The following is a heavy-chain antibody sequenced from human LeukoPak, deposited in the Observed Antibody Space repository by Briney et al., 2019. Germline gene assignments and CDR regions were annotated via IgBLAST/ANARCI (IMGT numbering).Heavy chain of an antibody. CDR3: ARYYYDSSVYYNLDY. CDR2: FYYSGTT. D-gene: IGHD3-22*01. V-gene: IGHV4-39*07. J-gene: IGHJ4*02. Sequence: SETLSLTCSVSGGSISSSYYWGWIRQPPGKGLEWIGSFYYSGTTYYNPSLKSRVTISLDTSKNQFSLKLSSVTAADTAVYYCARYYYDSSVYYNLDYWGQGTLVTVSS. CDR1: GGSISSSYY.